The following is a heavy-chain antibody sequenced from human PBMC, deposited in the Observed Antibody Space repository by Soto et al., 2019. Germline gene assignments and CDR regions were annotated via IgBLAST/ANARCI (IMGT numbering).Heavy chain of an antibody. D-gene: IGHD3-22*01. CDR2: TNQDESGK. CDR3: VRDRGYSVFDY. J-gene: IGHJ4*02. Sequence: GGSLRLSCAASGFTFSSYWMSWVRQAPGKGLEWVANTNQDESGKNYLDSVKGRFTVFRDNAKNSLYLQMNSLRVEDTAVYYCVRDRGYSVFDYWGQGTRVTVSS. CDR1: GFTFSSYW. V-gene: IGHV3-7*01.